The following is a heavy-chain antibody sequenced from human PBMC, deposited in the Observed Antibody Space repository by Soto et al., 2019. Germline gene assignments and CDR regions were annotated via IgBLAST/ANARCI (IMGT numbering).Heavy chain of an antibody. Sequence: SETLSLTCTVSGGSISSYYWSWIRQPPGKGLEWIGYIYYSGSTNYNPSLKSRVTISVDTSKNQFSLKLSSVTAADTAVYYCALSNVDXGYDWGPNYNYYYGMDVWGQGTTVTVSS. CDR1: GGSISSYY. V-gene: IGHV4-59*01. D-gene: IGHD5-12*01. CDR3: ALSNVDXGYDWGPNYNYYYGMDV. CDR2: IYYSGST. J-gene: IGHJ6*02.